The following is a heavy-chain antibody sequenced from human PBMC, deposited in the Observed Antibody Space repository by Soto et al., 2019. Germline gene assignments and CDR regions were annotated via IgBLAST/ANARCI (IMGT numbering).Heavy chain of an antibody. V-gene: IGHV3-53*04. CDR1: GFTVSSNY. CDR3: ARRIYCSGGSCYSNNWYFDL. Sequence: EVQLVESGGGLVQPGGSLRLSCAASGFTVSSNYMSWVRQAPGKGLEWVSVIYSGGSTYYADSVKGRFTISRHNSKNTLYLQMNSRRAEDTAVYYCARRIYCSGGSCYSNNWYFDLWGRGTLVTVSS. J-gene: IGHJ2*01. CDR2: IYSGGST. D-gene: IGHD2-15*01.